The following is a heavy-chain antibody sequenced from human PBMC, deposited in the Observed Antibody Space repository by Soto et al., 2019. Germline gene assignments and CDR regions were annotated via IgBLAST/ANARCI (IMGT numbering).Heavy chain of an antibody. CDR2: IYYTGRT. J-gene: IGHJ4*02. V-gene: IGHV4-31*03. CDR1: GGSISSGGYY. CDR3: ATLYMVRGVRTFDY. D-gene: IGHD3-10*01. Sequence: QVQLQESGPGLVKPSQTLSLTCTVSGGSISSGGYYWSWIRQHPGKGLEWIGYIYYTGRTYYNPSLKSRVTISVDTSKNQFSLKLSSVTAADTAVYYCATLYMVRGVRTFDYWGQGTLVTVSS.